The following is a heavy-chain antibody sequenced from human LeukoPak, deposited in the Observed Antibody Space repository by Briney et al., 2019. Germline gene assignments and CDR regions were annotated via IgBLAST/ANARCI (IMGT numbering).Heavy chain of an antibody. Sequence: SETLSLTCTVSGGSINGYYWSWIRQSPGKGLESLGYIYYTGSTNYNPSLKSRVTMSVDTSRNQFFLRLSSVTAAGTAVYYCARRSGSFPNSFDPWGQGTLVTVSS. CDR1: GGSINGYY. J-gene: IGHJ5*02. CDR2: IYYTGST. D-gene: IGHD1-26*01. V-gene: IGHV4-59*01. CDR3: ARRSGSFPNSFDP.